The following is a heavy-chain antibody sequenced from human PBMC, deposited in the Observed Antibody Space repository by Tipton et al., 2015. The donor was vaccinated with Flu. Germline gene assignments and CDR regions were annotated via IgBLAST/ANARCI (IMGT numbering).Heavy chain of an antibody. J-gene: IGHJ4*02. CDR1: GASVSSGNNY. CDR3: AKEPPGY. V-gene: IGHV4-61*02. Sequence: TLSLTCTVSGASVSSGNNYWGWIRQPAGKGLEWIGRIYTNGVTGYNTSLKSRVTISLDTSKNQFSLKPSSVTATDTAVYYCAKEPPGYWGQGTLVTVSS. CDR2: IYTNGVT.